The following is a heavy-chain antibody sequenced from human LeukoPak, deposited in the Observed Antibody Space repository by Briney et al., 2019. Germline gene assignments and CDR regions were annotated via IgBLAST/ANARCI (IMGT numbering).Heavy chain of an antibody. CDR3: AKERYDSNTVWFDY. V-gene: IGHV3-23*01. J-gene: IGHJ4*02. CDR1: GFTFSDYA. Sequence: GGSLRLSCAASGFTFSDYALGWVRQAPGRGLEWVATLSGSGAGTYYSDSVQGRFTISRDNSKRTLFLQMNSLRAEDTAVYYCAKERYDSNTVWFDYWGQGTLVTVSS. D-gene: IGHD3-22*01. CDR2: LSGSGAGT.